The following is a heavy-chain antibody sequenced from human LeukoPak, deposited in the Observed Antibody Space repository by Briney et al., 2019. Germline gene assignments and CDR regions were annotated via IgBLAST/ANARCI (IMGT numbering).Heavy chain of an antibody. J-gene: IGHJ4*02. Sequence: GESLKISWKLSVDSFTSFWVGCGRQMPGKGLEWMVFIYPGDSDTRYSPSFQGQVTISADKSISTAYLQWSSLKASDTAMYYCARRRVVANIDNFDYWGQGTLVTVSS. CDR2: IYPGDSDT. CDR3: ARRRVVANIDNFDY. V-gene: IGHV5-51*01. D-gene: IGHD5-12*01. CDR1: VDSFTSFW.